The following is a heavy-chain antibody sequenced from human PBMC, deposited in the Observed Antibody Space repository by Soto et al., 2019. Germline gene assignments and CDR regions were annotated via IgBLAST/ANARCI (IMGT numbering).Heavy chain of an antibody. CDR1: GFTFSSYE. V-gene: IGHV3-48*03. CDR2: IDSRGRTI. CDR3: ARQAARNYFDF. Sequence: PGGSLRLSGAASGFTFSSYEMNWIRQAPGKGLEWVSYIDSRGRTISYADSVKGRFTISRDKAKNSLYLQMNSLRAEDTAVYYCARQAARNYFDFWGQGTPVTVAS. D-gene: IGHD6-6*01. J-gene: IGHJ4*02.